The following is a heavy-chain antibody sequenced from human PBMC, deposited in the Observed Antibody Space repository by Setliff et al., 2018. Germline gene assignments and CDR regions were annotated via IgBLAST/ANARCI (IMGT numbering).Heavy chain of an antibody. Sequence: ASVKVSCKASGYTFSNYGISWVRQAPGQGLEWMGWISAYNGYIIYAQKLQGRVTMTTDTSTSTAYMEVRSLRSDDTAVYYCARQPMDTIMVTFDYWGQGILVTVSS. CDR3: ARQPMDTIMVTFDY. D-gene: IGHD5-12*01. CDR2: ISAYNGYI. V-gene: IGHV1-18*01. J-gene: IGHJ4*02. CDR1: GYTFSNYG.